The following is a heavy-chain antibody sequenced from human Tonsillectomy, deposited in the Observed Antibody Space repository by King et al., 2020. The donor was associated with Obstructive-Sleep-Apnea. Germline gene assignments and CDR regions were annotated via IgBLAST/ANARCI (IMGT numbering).Heavy chain of an antibody. CDR3: ARDGLYFDWLLAALDY. Sequence: VQLQESGPGLVKPSETLSLTCTVSGYSTSSGHYWGWIRQPPGKGLEWIGSIYHSGSIYANPSLKSRVTISLDTSKNQFSQKLRSVTAADTAVYYCARDGLYFDWLLAALDYWGQGILVTVSS. J-gene: IGHJ4*02. V-gene: IGHV4-38-2*02. D-gene: IGHD3-9*01. CDR1: GYSTSSGHY. CDR2: IYHSGSI.